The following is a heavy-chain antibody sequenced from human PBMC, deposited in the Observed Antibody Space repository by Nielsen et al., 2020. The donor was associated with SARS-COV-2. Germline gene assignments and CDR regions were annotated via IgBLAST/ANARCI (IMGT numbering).Heavy chain of an antibody. CDR1: GIPFIRYA. D-gene: IGHD6-13*01. Sequence: GESLKISCSASGIPFIRYAMHWVRQAPGKGLEYVSGIHYDGGNTYYADSVKGRLTISRDNSKNTLYLQMSSLRAEDTAVYYCVRDMWLATAGTYFDYWGQGTLVTVSS. CDR2: IHYDGGNT. V-gene: IGHV3-64D*09. J-gene: IGHJ4*02. CDR3: VRDMWLATAGTYFDY.